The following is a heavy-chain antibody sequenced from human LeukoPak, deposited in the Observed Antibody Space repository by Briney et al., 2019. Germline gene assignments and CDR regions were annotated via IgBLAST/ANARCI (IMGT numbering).Heavy chain of an antibody. D-gene: IGHD5-18*01. Sequence: GGSLRLSCTASGFTFGDHAMSWVRQAPGEGLEWVGFIRSKAYGGTTEYAASVKGRFTISRDDSNSIAYLQMNSLKTEDTAVYYCTRGPIQLWLHNSMDVWGQGTTVTVSS. CDR2: IRSKAYGGTT. V-gene: IGHV3-49*04. CDR3: TRGPIQLWLHNSMDV. J-gene: IGHJ6*02. CDR1: GFTFGDHA.